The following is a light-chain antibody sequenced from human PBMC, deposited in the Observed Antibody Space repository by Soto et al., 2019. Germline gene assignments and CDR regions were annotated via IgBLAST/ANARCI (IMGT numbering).Light chain of an antibody. Sequence: EIVMTRSPATLSVSPGDGAALSCRAGPGIGRTLDWYELIPGETSGLLIYGESTRVTGVPARFSGSACGTEFTLTLSSMQSEDFAVYYCQHYNNWSLIFGGGTKVDIK. CDR3: QHYNNWSLI. J-gene: IGKJ4*01. CDR2: GES. V-gene: IGKV3-15*01. CDR1: PGIGRT.